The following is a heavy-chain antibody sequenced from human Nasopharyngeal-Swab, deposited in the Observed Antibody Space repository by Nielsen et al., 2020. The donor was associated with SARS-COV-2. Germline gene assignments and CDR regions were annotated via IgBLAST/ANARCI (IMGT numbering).Heavy chain of an antibody. Sequence: SETLSLTCAVYGGSFSGYYWSWIRQPPGKGLEWIGEINHSGSTNYNPSLKSRVTISVDRSKNQFSLKLSSVTAADTAVYYCARGTTFQDAFDIWGQGTMVTVSS. CDR2: INHSGST. V-gene: IGHV4-34*01. CDR3: ARGTTFQDAFDI. D-gene: IGHD1/OR15-1a*01. CDR1: GGSFSGYY. J-gene: IGHJ3*02.